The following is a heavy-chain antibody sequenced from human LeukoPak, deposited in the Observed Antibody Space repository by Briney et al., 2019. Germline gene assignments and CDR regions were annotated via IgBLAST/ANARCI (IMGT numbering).Heavy chain of an antibody. J-gene: IGHJ4*02. Sequence: PSETLSLTCTISGGSIGTYYWSWVRQPPGKGLEWIGNFYYSGSTTYNPSLKSRVTISVDTSKNQFSLKLSSVTAADTAVYYCARWDDSAWAFGNWGPGTLVTVSS. D-gene: IGHD6-19*01. CDR2: FYYSGST. V-gene: IGHV4-59*08. CDR3: ARWDDSAWAFGN. CDR1: GGSIGTYY.